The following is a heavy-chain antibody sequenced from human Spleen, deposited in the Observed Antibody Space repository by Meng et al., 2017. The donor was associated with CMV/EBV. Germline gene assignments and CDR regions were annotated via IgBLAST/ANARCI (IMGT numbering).Heavy chain of an antibody. Sequence: CKASGYTFTSYGISWVRQAPGQGLEWMGWISAYNVNTNYAQKLQGRVPMTTDTSTSTAYMELRSLRSDDTAVYYCASVASLGYLDYWGQGTLVTVSS. J-gene: IGHJ4*02. V-gene: IGHV1-18*01. CDR2: ISAYNVNT. D-gene: IGHD7-27*01. CDR3: ASVASLGYLDY. CDR1: GYTFTSYG.